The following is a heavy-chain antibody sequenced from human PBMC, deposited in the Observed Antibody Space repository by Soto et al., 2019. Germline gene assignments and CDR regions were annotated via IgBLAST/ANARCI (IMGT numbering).Heavy chain of an antibody. Sequence: QVQLVESGGGVVQPGRSLRLSCAASGFTFSSYGMHWVRQAPGKGLEWVAVISYDGSNKYYADSVKGRFTISRDNSKNTLYLQMSSLRAEDTAVYYCAKIGHYDFWRSSGMDVWGQGTTVTVSS. CDR3: AKIGHYDFWRSSGMDV. D-gene: IGHD3-3*01. CDR1: GFTFSSYG. J-gene: IGHJ6*02. CDR2: ISYDGSNK. V-gene: IGHV3-30*18.